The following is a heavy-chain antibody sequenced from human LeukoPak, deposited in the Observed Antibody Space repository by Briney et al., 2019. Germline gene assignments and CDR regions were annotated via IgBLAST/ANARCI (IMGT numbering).Heavy chain of an antibody. J-gene: IGHJ4*02. D-gene: IGHD6-13*01. Sequence: PGGSLRLSCAASGFTFSSYEMSWVRQAPGKGLEWVSYISSSGSTIYYADSVKGRFTISRDNAKNSLYLQMNSLRAEDTGVYYCARAGVAAGTRYFEYWGQGTLVTVSS. CDR2: ISSSGSTI. CDR3: ARAGVAAGTRYFEY. CDR1: GFTFSSYE. V-gene: IGHV3-48*03.